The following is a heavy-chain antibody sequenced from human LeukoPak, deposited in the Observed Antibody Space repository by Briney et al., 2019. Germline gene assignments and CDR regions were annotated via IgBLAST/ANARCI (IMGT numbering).Heavy chain of an antibody. D-gene: IGHD6-13*01. CDR2: VRHSGSS. Sequence: SETLSLTCTVSGGSISSGDYYWSWIRQPPGKGLEWIGDVRHSGSSSTNPSLKSRLTISADTSKKQVSLKLDSVTAADTAIYYCARLSPIDAAGTPYFDFWGQGTLVTVSS. CDR3: ARLSPIDAAGTPYFDF. CDR1: GGSISSGDYY. V-gene: IGHV4-39*07. J-gene: IGHJ4*02.